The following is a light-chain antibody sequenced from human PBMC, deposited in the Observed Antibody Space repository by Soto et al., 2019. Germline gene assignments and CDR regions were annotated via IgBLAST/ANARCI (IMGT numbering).Light chain of an antibody. V-gene: IGKV3-20*01. J-gene: IGKJ1*01. CDR1: QNIGDNY. CDR2: DAS. Sequence: IVLTQSPGTLSLSPGDRATLSCRASQNIGDNYLAWYQQKPGQAPRLLIYDASRRATGIPERFSGSGSGTDFTLTISRLEPKDFAVYYCQQYGSSPWTFGQGTKVDIK. CDR3: QQYGSSPWT.